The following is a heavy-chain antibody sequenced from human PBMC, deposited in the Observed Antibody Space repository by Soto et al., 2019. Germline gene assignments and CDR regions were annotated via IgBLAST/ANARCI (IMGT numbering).Heavy chain of an antibody. CDR1: GGSISSSNW. Sequence: QVQLQESGPGLVKPSGTLSLTCAVSGGSISSSNWWSWVRQPPGKGLEWIGEIYHSGSTNYTPSLKSRVTISVDKSKNQFSLKLSSVTAADTAVYYCARDLGYSSGWPYFDYWGQGTLVTVSS. V-gene: IGHV4-4*02. CDR2: IYHSGST. D-gene: IGHD6-19*01. CDR3: ARDLGYSSGWPYFDY. J-gene: IGHJ4*02.